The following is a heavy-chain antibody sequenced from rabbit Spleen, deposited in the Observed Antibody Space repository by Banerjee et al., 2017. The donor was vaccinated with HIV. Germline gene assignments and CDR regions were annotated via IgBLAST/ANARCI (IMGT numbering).Heavy chain of an antibody. Sequence: QEQLVESGGGLVKPEGSLTLTCKASGFSFSDRDVMCWVRQAPGKGLEWIACINTATGKAVYANWAKCRFTISITSSTTVTLQMTSLTAADTATYFCARDLGGVIGWNFKLWGPGTLVTVS. CDR1: GFSFSDRDV. V-gene: IGHV1S45*01. CDR3: ARDLGGVIGWNFKL. CDR2: INTATGKA. D-gene: IGHD1-1*01. J-gene: IGHJ4*01.